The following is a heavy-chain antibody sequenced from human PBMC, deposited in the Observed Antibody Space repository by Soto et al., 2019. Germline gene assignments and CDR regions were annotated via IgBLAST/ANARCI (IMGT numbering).Heavy chain of an antibody. V-gene: IGHV3-48*01. CDR1: GFTFSSYS. CDR2: ISSSSSTI. CDR3: ARCGIAAPRFKKGYYYYMDV. Sequence: PGGSLRLSCAAPGFTFSSYSMNWVRQAPGKGLEWVSYISSSSSTIYYADSVKGRFTISRDNAKNSLYLQMNSLRAEDTAVYYCARCGIAAPRFKKGYYYYMDVWGKGTTVTVSS. D-gene: IGHD6-13*01. J-gene: IGHJ6*03.